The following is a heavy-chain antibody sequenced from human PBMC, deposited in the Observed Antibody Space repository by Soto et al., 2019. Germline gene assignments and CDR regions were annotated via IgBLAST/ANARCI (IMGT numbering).Heavy chain of an antibody. CDR2: ISAYNGNT. CDR3: ARVGSRYFDWLPQRDDY. CDR1: GYTFTSYG. V-gene: IGHV1-18*01. D-gene: IGHD3-9*01. J-gene: IGHJ4*02. Sequence: QVQLVQSGAEVKKPGASVKVSCKASGYTFTSYGISWVRQAPGQGLEWMGWISAYNGNTNYAQKVQGRVTMTTDTSTSTAYMELRSLRSDDTAVYYCARVGSRYFDWLPQRDDYWGQGTLVTVSS.